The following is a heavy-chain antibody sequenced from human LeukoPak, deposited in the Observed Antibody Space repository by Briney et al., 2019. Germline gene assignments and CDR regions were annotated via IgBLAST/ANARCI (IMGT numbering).Heavy chain of an antibody. CDR3: AKAGYSSSWYEAVFDY. D-gene: IGHD6-13*01. Sequence: GGSLRLSCAASGFTFSSYWMHWVRQAPGKGLAWVSRINTDGSSTSYADSVKGRFTISRDNAKNSLYLQMNSLRAEDTALYYCAKAGYSSSWYEAVFDYWGQGTLVTVSS. CDR1: GFTFSSYW. CDR2: INTDGSST. V-gene: IGHV3-74*01. J-gene: IGHJ4*02.